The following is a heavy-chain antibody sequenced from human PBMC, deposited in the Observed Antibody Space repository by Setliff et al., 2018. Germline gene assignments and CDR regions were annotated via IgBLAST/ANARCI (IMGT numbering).Heavy chain of an antibody. D-gene: IGHD3-3*01. Sequence: ASVKVSCKASGYTFTDFGINWVRQAPGQGLEWMGWISPYTGNTYSAQRFQGRVTLTTDTSTSTAYMELRSLRSDDTAVYYCARERIYDGLNYNGMDVWGQGTTVTVSS. J-gene: IGHJ6*01. CDR3: ARERIYDGLNYNGMDV. CDR2: ISPYTGNT. CDR1: GYTFTDFG. V-gene: IGHV1-18*01.